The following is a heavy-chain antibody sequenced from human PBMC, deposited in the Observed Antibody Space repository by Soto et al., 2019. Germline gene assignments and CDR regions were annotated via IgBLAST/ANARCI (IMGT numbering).Heavy chain of an antibody. D-gene: IGHD6-19*01. V-gene: IGHV3-30-3*01. CDR1: GFTFSSYA. CDR2: ISYDGSNK. Sequence: GGSLRLSCAASGFTFSSYAMHWVRQAPGKGLEWVTVISYDGSNKYYADSVKGRFTISRDNSKNTMYLQMNSLRAEDTAVYYCARYLQGGSGWYVFDYWGQGTLVTVSS. J-gene: IGHJ4*02. CDR3: ARYLQGGSGWYVFDY.